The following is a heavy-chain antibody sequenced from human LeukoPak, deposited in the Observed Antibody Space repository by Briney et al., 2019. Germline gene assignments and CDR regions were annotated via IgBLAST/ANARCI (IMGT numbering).Heavy chain of an antibody. V-gene: IGHV3-21*01. D-gene: IGHD5-18*01. CDR3: ARDHRDTISDKDTFDI. CDR2: ISSSSSYI. CDR1: GFTFSSYS. J-gene: IGHJ3*02. Sequence: GGFPRLSCAASGFTFSSYSMNWVRQAPGKGLEWVSSISSSSSYIYYADSVKGRFTISRDNAKNSLYLQMNSLRAEDTAVYYCARDHRDTISDKDTFDIWGQGTMVTVSS.